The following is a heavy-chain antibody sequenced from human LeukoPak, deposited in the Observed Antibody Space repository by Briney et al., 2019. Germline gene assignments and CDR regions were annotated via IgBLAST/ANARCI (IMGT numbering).Heavy chain of an antibody. CDR1: GFPFSSYA. V-gene: IGHV3-21*01. CDR2: ISSSSSFI. J-gene: IGHJ4*02. CDR3: ARDGYNYRTVPYYFDY. Sequence: GGSLRLSCAASGFPFSSYAMTWVRQAPGKGLEWVSSISSSSSFIYYADSVKGRFTISRDNAKNSLYLQMNSLRAEDTAVYYCARDGYNYRTVPYYFDYWGQGTLVTVSS. D-gene: IGHD5-24*01.